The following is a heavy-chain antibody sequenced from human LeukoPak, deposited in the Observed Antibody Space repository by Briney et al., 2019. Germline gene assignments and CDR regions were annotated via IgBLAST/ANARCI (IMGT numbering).Heavy chain of an antibody. Sequence: SETLSLTCTVSSGSISTSNYYWGWVRQPPGKALEWIGNIFYSGSTYYSPPLKSRVTISLDTSRNQFSLKLSSVTAADTAVYYCAKSFSETERATITAYWGQGTLVTVSS. V-gene: IGHV4-39*07. CDR3: AKSFSETERATITAY. J-gene: IGHJ4*02. D-gene: IGHD5-24*01. CDR1: SGSISTSNYY. CDR2: IFYSGST.